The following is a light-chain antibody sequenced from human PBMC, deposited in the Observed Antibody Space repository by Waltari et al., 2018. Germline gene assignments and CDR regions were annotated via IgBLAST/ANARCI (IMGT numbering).Light chain of an antibody. J-gene: IGKJ1*01. CDR3: QQYYDYQRS. V-gene: IGKV1-8*01. CDR1: QSVSTY. Sequence: AIRMTQSPSSLSASTGDRVTITFRASQSVSTYLAWYQQKPGKAPTLLIYAASTLQRGVPLRFSGSGSGTDFTLSISCLQSEDFATYYCQQYYDYQRSFGQGTKVEIK. CDR2: AAS.